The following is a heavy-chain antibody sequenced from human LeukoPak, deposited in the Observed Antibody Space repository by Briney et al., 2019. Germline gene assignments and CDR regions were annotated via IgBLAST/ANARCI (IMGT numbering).Heavy chain of an antibody. D-gene: IGHD2/OR15-2a*01. CDR2: ISYDGSNK. CDR1: GFTFSSYA. V-gene: IGHV3-30-3*01. Sequence: GGSLRLSCAASGFTFSSYAMHWVRQAPGKGLEWVAVISYDGSNKYYADSVKGRFTISRDNSKNTLYLQMNSLRAEDTAVYYCARVTTWSGPADHGSEYFQHWGQGTLVTVSS. CDR3: ARVTTWSGPADHGSEYFQH. J-gene: IGHJ1*01.